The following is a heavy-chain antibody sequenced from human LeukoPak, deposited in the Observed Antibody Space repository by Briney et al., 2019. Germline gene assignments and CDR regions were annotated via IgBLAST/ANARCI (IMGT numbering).Heavy chain of an antibody. D-gene: IGHD6-13*01. Sequence: PSETLSLTCTVSGGSISSSSYYWGRIRQPPGKGLEWIGSIYYSGTTYYNPSLKSRVTISVDTSKNQFSLKLSSVTPADTAVYYCARQVYSSSWSYYFDYWGQGTLVTVSS. V-gene: IGHV4-39*07. CDR1: GGSISSSSYY. CDR3: ARQVYSSSWSYYFDY. J-gene: IGHJ4*02. CDR2: IYYSGTT.